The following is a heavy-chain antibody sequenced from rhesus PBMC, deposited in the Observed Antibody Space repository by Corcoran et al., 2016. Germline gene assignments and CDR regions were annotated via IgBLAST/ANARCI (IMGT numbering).Heavy chain of an antibody. Sequence: QVQLQESGPGLVKPSETLSLTCAVSGCSFSGYYWGWTRQPPGKGREWVWYISGSRGSTDYNPSLKSRVTISTDTSKNQFSLKLSSVTAADTAVYYCARGLVVADYFDYWGQGVLVTVSS. CDR2: ISGSRGST. CDR3: ARGLVVADYFDY. D-gene: IGHD3-16*01. V-gene: IGHV4-165*01. J-gene: IGHJ4*01. CDR1: GCSFSGYY.